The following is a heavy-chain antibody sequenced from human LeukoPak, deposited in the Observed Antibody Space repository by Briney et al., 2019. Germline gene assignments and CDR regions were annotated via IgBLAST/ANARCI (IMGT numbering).Heavy chain of an antibody. CDR2: IIPIFGTA. J-gene: IGHJ3*02. D-gene: IGHD1-7*01. CDR1: GGTFSSYA. CDR3: ARVGAYHNWNYGIGDAFDI. Sequence: SVKVSCKASGGTFSSYAISWVRQAPGQGLEWMGGIIPIFGTANYAQKFQGRVTITTDESTSTAYMELSSLRSEDTAVYYCARVGAYHNWNYGIGDAFDIWGQGTMVTVSS. V-gene: IGHV1-69*05.